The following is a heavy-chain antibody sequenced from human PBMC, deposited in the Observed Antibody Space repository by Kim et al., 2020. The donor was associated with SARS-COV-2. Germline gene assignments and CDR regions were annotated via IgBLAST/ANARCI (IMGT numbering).Heavy chain of an antibody. Sequence: SQTLSLTCTVSGGSISSSSYYWGWIRQPPGKGLEWIGSIYYSGSTYYNPSLKSRVTISVDTSKNQFSLKLSSVTAADTAVYYCARHWTRLRFLEWLLPDYWGQGTLVTVSS. V-gene: IGHV4-39*01. J-gene: IGHJ4*02. CDR2: IYYSGST. CDR1: GGSISSSSYY. D-gene: IGHD3-3*01. CDR3: ARHWTRLRFLEWLLPDY.